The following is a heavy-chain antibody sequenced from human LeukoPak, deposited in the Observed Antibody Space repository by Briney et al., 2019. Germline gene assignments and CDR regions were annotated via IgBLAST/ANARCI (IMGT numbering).Heavy chain of an antibody. J-gene: IGHJ4*02. V-gene: IGHV3-48*04. CDR1: GFTFSSYG. CDR2: ISSSGSTI. D-gene: IGHD1-26*01. Sequence: GGSLRLSCAASGFTFSSYGMHWVRQAPGKGLEWVSYISSSGSTIYYADSVKGRFTISRDNAKNSLYLQMNSLRAEDTAVYYCARDGAGGSYGYYFDYWGQGTLVTVSS. CDR3: ARDGAGGSYGYYFDY.